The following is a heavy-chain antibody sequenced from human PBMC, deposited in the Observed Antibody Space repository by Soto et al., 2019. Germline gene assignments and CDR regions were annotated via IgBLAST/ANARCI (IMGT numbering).Heavy chain of an antibody. D-gene: IGHD1-1*01. Sequence: QVQLQQWGAGLLKPSETLSLTCAVYGGSFSGYYWSWIRQPPGKGLEWIGEINHSGSTNYNPSLKSRVTISVDTSKNQFSLKLSSVTAADTAVYYCARGPGDNWNDGNCDYWGQGTLVTVSS. V-gene: IGHV4-34*01. CDR2: INHSGST. CDR1: GGSFSGYY. J-gene: IGHJ4*02. CDR3: ARGPGDNWNDGNCDY.